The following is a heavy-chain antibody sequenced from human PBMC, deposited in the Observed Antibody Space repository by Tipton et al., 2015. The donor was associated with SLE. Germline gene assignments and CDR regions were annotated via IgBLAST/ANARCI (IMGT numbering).Heavy chain of an antibody. V-gene: IGHV3-30*03. Sequence: QLVQSGGGVVQPGRSLRLSCAASGFTFSSYGMHWVRQAPGKGLEWVAVISYDGSNKYYADSVKGRFTISRDNSKNTPYLQMNSRRAEDTAVYYCARVQTPPVMRGAFDIWGQGTMVIVSS. CDR1: GFTFSSYG. CDR3: ARVQTPPVMRGAFDI. J-gene: IGHJ3*02. D-gene: IGHD4-11*01. CDR2: ISYDGSNK.